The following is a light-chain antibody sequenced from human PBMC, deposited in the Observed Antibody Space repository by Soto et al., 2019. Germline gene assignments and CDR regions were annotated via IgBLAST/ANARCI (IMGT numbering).Light chain of an antibody. Sequence: EIVLTQSPATLSLSPGERATLSCGASRSVSSYLAWYQQKPGQAPRLLIYDASYRATGIPARFSGSGSGTEFTLTISSLQSGDFAVYYCQQYNNWPYTFGQGTKLEIK. CDR1: RSVSSY. CDR2: DAS. J-gene: IGKJ2*01. V-gene: IGKV3-15*01. CDR3: QQYNNWPYT.